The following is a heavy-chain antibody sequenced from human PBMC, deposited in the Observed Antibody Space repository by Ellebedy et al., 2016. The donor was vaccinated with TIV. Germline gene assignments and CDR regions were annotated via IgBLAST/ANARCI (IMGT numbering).Heavy chain of an antibody. Sequence: PGGSLRLSCAVSGFTFSSYSMNWVRQAPGKGLEWIAYIRGDGRAIVYADSVKGRFTISRDNAKNSVYLQMSSLRDEDTAIYCCVRDESGAFDMWGQGTMVTVSS. D-gene: IGHD1-26*01. CDR2: IRGDGRAI. V-gene: IGHV3-48*02. CDR3: VRDESGAFDM. CDR1: GFTFSSYS. J-gene: IGHJ3*02.